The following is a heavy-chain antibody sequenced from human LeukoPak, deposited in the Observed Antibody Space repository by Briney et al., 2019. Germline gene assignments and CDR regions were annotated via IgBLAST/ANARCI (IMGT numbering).Heavy chain of an antibody. J-gene: IGHJ4*02. Sequence: GGSLRLSCAASGFTFSSYSMNWVRQAPGKGLEWVANIKPDGSEKYYVDSVKGRFTLSRDNAKNSVYLQMNSLRAEDTAVYYYLAGGGYLGQGTLVTVSS. CDR2: IKPDGSEK. D-gene: IGHD3-10*01. V-gene: IGHV3-7*01. CDR3: LAGGGY. CDR1: GFTFSSYS.